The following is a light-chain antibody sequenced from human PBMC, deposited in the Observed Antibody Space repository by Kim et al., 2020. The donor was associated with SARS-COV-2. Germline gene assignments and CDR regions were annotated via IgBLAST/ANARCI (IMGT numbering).Light chain of an antibody. J-gene: IGLJ1*01. CDR1: SSDVGSYNY. CDR3: CSYAGSYTYL. V-gene: IGLV2-11*01. Sequence: GQSVTISRTGTSSDVGSYNYVSWYQQNPRKAPKLMIYDGSKRPSGVPDRFSASKSGDTASLTISGLQAEDEADYYCCSYAGSYTYLFGTGTQLTVL. CDR2: DGS.